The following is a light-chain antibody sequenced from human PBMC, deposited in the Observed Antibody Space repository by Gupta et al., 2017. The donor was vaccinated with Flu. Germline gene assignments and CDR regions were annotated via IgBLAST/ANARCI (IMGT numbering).Light chain of an antibody. CDR2: WAS. V-gene: IGKV4-1*01. CDR1: QSLLYSANKKDF. J-gene: IGKJ1*01. CDR3: QQYYSSPRT. Sequence: NCKSNQSLLYSANKKDFLCWYQQQPGQPPKLLIYWASTRESGVPDRCIGSGSETDFTPPISNLQAEDVATYYCQQYYSSPRTFGPGTRVEIK.